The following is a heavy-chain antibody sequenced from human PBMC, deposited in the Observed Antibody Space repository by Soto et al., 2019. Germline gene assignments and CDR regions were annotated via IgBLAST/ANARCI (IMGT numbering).Heavy chain of an antibody. CDR3: AEAQEASGNVNSYFDS. V-gene: IGHV3-23*01. Sequence: GGSLRLSCAASGFTFSSYAMSWVRQAPGRGLEWVSVMSGSGGATYYADSVKGRFTISRDSSTNTVYLQMYSLRADDTGVYYCAEAQEASGNVNSYFDSWGQGTQVTVSS. CDR1: GFTFSSYA. CDR2: MSGSGGAT. D-gene: IGHD2-15*01. J-gene: IGHJ4*02.